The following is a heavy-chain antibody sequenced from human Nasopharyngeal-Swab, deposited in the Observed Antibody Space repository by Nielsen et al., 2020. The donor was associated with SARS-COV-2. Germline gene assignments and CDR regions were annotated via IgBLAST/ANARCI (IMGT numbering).Heavy chain of an antibody. V-gene: IGHV1-69*13. J-gene: IGHJ3*02. CDR2: IIPIFGTA. CDR1: GCTFSSYA. CDR3: ARERPGAFDI. Sequence: SVKVSCKASGCTFSSYAISWVRQAPGQGLEWMGGIIPIFGTANYAQKFQGRVTIPADESTSTGYMELRSLRSEETAVYYCARERPGAFDIWGQGTMVTVSS.